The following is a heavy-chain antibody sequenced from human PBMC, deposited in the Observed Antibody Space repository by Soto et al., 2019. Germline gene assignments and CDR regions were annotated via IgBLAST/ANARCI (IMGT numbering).Heavy chain of an antibody. CDR1: GFSLSTSGVG. Sequence: QITLKESGPTLVKPTQTLTLTCTFSGFSLSTSGVGVGWIRQPPGKALEWLALIYWDDDKRYSPSLKSRLTITQDTSKNQVVLTMANMDPVDTATYYCAHRRSGESNFCYWGQGTLVTVSS. CDR3: AHRRSGESNFCY. V-gene: IGHV2-5*02. D-gene: IGHD1-26*01. J-gene: IGHJ4*02. CDR2: IYWDDDK.